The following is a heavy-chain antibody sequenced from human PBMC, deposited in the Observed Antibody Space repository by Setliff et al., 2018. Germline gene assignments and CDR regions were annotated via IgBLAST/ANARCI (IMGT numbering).Heavy chain of an antibody. V-gene: IGHV3-7*01. CDR3: ARGHYGLDV. CDR2: INQDGGEK. Sequence: PGGSLRLSCAASGFTFSNYATICVRQAPGKGLEWVAHINQDGGEKFYVDSVKGQFTISRDNAKNSLYLQMNSLRGEDTAVYYCARGHYGLDVWGQGTTVTVSS. J-gene: IGHJ6*02. CDR1: GFTFSNYA.